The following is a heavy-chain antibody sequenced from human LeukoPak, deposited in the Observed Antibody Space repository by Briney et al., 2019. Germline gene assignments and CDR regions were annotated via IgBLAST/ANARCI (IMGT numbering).Heavy chain of an antibody. CDR3: ARRPMTTVYYFDY. CDR2: IYYSGST. D-gene: IGHD4-11*01. J-gene: IGHJ4*02. Sequence: SETLSLTCTVSGGSISSYYWSWIRQPPGKGLEWIGCIYYSGSTNYNPSLKSRVTISVDTSKNQFSLKLSSVTAADTAVYYCARRPMTTVYYFDYWGQGTLVTVSS. V-gene: IGHV4-59*01. CDR1: GGSISSYY.